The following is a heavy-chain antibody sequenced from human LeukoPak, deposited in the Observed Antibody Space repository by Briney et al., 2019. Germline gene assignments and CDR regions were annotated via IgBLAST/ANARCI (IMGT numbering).Heavy chain of an antibody. CDR2: IYYSGST. Sequence: SETLSLTCTVSGGSISSGGYYWSWIRQHPGKGLEWIGYIYYSGSTYYNPSLKSRVTISVDTSKNQFSLKLSSVTAADTAVYYCARDLTGRRDDAFDIWGQGTMVTASS. V-gene: IGHV4-31*03. CDR1: GGSISSGGYY. CDR3: ARDLTGRRDDAFDI. J-gene: IGHJ3*02. D-gene: IGHD3-9*01.